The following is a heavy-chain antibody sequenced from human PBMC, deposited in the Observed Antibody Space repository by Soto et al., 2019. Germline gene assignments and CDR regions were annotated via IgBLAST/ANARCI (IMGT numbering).Heavy chain of an antibody. V-gene: IGHV3-30*18. Sequence: QVQLVESGGGVVQPGRSLRLSCAASGFAFSTYGMHWVRQAPGKGLEWVAVISYVGSNKYYTDSVKGRFTISRDNSKNTLFLQMNSLRAEDTAVYYCAKDYVLEWLRYYYGMDVWGQGTTVTVSS. J-gene: IGHJ6*02. CDR3: AKDYVLEWLRYYYGMDV. CDR2: ISYVGSNK. D-gene: IGHD3-3*01. CDR1: GFAFSTYG.